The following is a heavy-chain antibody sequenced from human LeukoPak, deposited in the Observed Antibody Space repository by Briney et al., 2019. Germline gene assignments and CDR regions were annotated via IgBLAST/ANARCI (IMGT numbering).Heavy chain of an antibody. D-gene: IGHD1-26*01. V-gene: IGHV1-2*02. Sequence: ASVKVSCKASGGTFSSYAISWVRQAPGQGLEWMGWINPNSGGTNYAQKFQGRVTMTRDTSISTAYMELSRLRSDDTAAYYCARSVVGAINWFDPWGQGTLVTVSS. J-gene: IGHJ5*02. CDR3: ARSVVGAINWFDP. CDR1: GGTFSSYA. CDR2: INPNSGGT.